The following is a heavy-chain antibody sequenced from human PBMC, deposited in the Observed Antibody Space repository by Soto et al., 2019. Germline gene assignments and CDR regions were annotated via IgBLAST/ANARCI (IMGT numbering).Heavy chain of an antibody. CDR2: ISWNSGSI. D-gene: IGHD4-17*01. J-gene: IGHJ4*02. V-gene: IGHV3-9*01. CDR1: GFTFDDYA. Sequence: GGSLRLSCAASGFTFDDYAMHWVRQAPGKGLEWVSGISWNSGSIGYADSVKGRFTISRDNAKNSLYLQMNSLRAEDTALYYCANQRAYGDYYFDYWGQGTLVTVSS. CDR3: ANQRAYGDYYFDY.